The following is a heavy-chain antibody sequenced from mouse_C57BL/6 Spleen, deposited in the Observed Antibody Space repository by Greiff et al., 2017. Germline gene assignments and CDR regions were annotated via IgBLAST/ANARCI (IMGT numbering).Heavy chain of an antibody. Sequence: QVQLQQPGAELVKPGASVKLSCKASGYTFTSYWMQWVKQRPGQGLAWIGEIDPSDSYTNYNQKFKGKATLTVDTSSRTAYMQLSSLTSEDSAVYYCARNRGREYFDVWGTGTTVTVSS. CDR3: ARNRGREYFDV. CDR2: IDPSDSYT. D-gene: IGHD2-14*01. CDR1: GYTFTSYW. J-gene: IGHJ1*03. V-gene: IGHV1-50*01.